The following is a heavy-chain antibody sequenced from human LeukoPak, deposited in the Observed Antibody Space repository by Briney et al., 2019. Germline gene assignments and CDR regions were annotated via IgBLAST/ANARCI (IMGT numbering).Heavy chain of an antibody. CDR1: GFTVSSNY. D-gene: IGHD6-13*01. CDR2: IYSGGST. CDR3: ARDRGIAAAVVDY. V-gene: IGHV3-53*01. Sequence: GGSLRLSCAASGFTVSSNYMSWVRQAPGKGLEWVSVIYSGGSTHYADSVKGRFTISRDNAKNSLYLQMNSLRAEDTAVYYCARDRGIAAAVVDYWGQGTLVTVSS. J-gene: IGHJ4*02.